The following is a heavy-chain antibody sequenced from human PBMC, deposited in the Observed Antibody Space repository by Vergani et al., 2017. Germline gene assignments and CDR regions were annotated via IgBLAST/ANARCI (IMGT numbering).Heavy chain of an antibody. CDR1: GGTFSSYT. D-gene: IGHD2-2*01. J-gene: IGHJ2*01. V-gene: IGHV1-69*08. CDR2: IIPILGRA. CDR3: AGDEGYCSSTSCSLGXFDL. Sequence: QVQLVQSGAEVKKPGSSVKVSCKASGGTFSSYTISWVRQAPGQGLEWMGRIIPILGRANYAQKFQGRVTITADKSTSTAYMELSSLGSEDTAVYYCAGDEGYCSSTSCSLGXFDLWGRGTLVTVSS.